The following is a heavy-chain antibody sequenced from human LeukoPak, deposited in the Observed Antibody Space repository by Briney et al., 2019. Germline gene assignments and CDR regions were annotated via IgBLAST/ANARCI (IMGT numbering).Heavy chain of an antibody. CDR2: ISSSSSYI. V-gene: IGHV3-21*01. Sequence: GGSLRLSCAASGFTFSSYSMNWVRQAPGKGLEWVSSISSSSSYIYYADSVKGRFTISRDNAKNSLYLQMNSLRAEDTAVYYCARGGTYTSSSLNSWGQRTLVTLSS. CDR1: GFTFSSYS. J-gene: IGHJ4*02. CDR3: ARGGTYTSSSLNS. D-gene: IGHD1-26*01.